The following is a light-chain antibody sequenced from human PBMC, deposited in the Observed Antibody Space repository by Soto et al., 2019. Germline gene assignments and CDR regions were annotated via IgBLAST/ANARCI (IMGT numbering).Light chain of an antibody. CDR1: QSVGNN. CDR2: AAS. Sequence: EIVMTQSPGTLSVSPGGRATLSCRASQSVGNNLAWYQQKPGQAPRLLIYAASSRATGISARFTGRGSGTEFTLTVDSLQSEDFAVYFCQQYSHWPLTFGGGTKVEIK. J-gene: IGKJ4*01. V-gene: IGKV3-15*01. CDR3: QQYSHWPLT.